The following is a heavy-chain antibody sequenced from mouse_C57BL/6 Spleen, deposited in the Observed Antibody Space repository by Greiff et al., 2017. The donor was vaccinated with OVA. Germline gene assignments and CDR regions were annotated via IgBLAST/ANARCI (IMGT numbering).Heavy chain of an antibody. CDR1: GFTFSSYT. CDR2: ISGGGGNT. D-gene: IGHD2-10*01. J-gene: IGHJ3*01. CDR3: ARHLLWDWFAY. V-gene: IGHV5-9*01. Sequence: DVMLVESGGGLVKPGGSLKLSCAASGFTFSSYTMSWVRQTPEKRLEWVATISGGGGNTYYPDSVKGRFTISRDNAKNTLYLQMSSLRSEDTALYYCARHLLWDWFAYWGQGTLVTVSA.